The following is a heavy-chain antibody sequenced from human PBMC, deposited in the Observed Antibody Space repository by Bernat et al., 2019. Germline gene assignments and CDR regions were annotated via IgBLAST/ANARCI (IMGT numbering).Heavy chain of an antibody. D-gene: IGHD6-13*01. J-gene: IGHJ6*02. CDR1: RFTFSSYW. V-gene: IGHV3-7*03. Sequence: EVQLVESGGGLVKPGGSLRLSCAASRFTFSSYWMSWVRQAPGKGLEWVANIKQDGSEKYYVDSVKGRFTISRDNAKNSLYLQMNSLRAEDTAVYYCARDSPSSGSWYDYYYYGMDVWGQGTTVTVSS. CDR3: ARDSPSSGSWYDYYYYGMDV. CDR2: IKQDGSEK.